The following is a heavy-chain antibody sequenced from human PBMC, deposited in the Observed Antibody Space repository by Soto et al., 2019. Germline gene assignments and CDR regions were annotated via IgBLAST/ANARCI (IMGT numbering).Heavy chain of an antibody. Sequence: PGESLKISCQASGYSFTTYWISWVRQMPGKGLECMGRIDPTDSYTDYGPSFEGHVTMSVDRSINTAYLEWSSLKASDSAMYYCARPGFGELHYGMDVWGQGTTVTV. J-gene: IGHJ6*02. D-gene: IGHD3-10*01. V-gene: IGHV5-10-1*01. CDR3: ARPGFGELHYGMDV. CDR2: IDPTDSYT. CDR1: GYSFTTYW.